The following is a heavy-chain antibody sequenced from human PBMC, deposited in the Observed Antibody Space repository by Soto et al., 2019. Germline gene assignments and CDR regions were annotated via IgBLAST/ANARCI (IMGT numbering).Heavy chain of an antibody. D-gene: IGHD3-22*01. V-gene: IGHV3-30*18. CDR1: GFTFSSYG. Sequence: QVQLVESGGGVVQPGRSLRLSCVGSGFTFSSYGMHWVRQAPGKGLEWVAVISYDGRNEHYADSVKGRFTISRDNSRNTLYLEMLRLTAEDTAVYSCANGRIVVAIFKLEYGMDVWGQGTTVSVSS. J-gene: IGHJ6*02. CDR3: ANGRIVVAIFKLEYGMDV. CDR2: ISYDGRNE.